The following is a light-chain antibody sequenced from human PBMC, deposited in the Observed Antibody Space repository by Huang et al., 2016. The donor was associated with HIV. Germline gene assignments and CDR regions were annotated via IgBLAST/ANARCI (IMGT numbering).Light chain of an antibody. V-gene: IGKV1-27*01. CDR1: PGIRYY. CDR2: AAS. Sequence: RVTITCRASPGIRYYLAWYQQKPGKVPKLLIYAASTLQSGVPSRFSGSGSGTHFTLTISSLQPEDVGTYYCQKYNSAPLTFGPGTKVDIK. J-gene: IGKJ3*01. CDR3: QKYNSAPLT.